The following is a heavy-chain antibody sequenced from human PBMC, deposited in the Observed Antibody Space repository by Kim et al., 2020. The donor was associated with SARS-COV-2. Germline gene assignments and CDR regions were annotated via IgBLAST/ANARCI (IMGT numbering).Heavy chain of an antibody. V-gene: IGHV3-33*05. Sequence: GGSLRLSCAASGFTFSSYGMHWVRQAPGKGLVWVAVISYDGSNKYYADSVKGRFTISRDNSKNTLYLQMNSLRAEDTAVYYCARDARSFDAFAIWGQGTMVSVSS. J-gene: IGHJ3*02. CDR3: ARDARSFDAFAI. CDR1: GFTFSSYG. D-gene: IGHD1-26*01. CDR2: ISYDGSNK.